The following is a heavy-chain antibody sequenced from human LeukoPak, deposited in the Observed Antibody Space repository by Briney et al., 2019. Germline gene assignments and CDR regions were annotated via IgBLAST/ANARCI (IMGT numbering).Heavy chain of an antibody. CDR3: SVHCISSTCYDYYYRINV. J-gene: IGHJ6*02. CDR2: IQSNADGGTA. CDR1: GFTFSSYA. D-gene: IGHD2-2*01. V-gene: IGHV3-15*01. Sequence: GGSLRLSCAASGFTFSSYAMSWVRQAPGKGLEWVGRIQSNADGGTADYAAPVKGRFTISRDDSKNTLFLQMNSLKTEDTAVYYCSVHCISSTCYDYYYRINVWGRGTTVTVSS.